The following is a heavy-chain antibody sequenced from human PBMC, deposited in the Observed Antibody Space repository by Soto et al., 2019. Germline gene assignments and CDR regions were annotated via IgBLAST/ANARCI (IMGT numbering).Heavy chain of an antibody. D-gene: IGHD2-2*01. J-gene: IGHJ6*02. V-gene: IGHV1-69*13. CDR1: GGTFSSYA. CDR2: IIPIFGTA. Sequence: SVKVSCKASGGTFSSYAISWVRQAPGQGLEWMGGIIPIFGTANYAQKFQGRVTITADESTSTAYMELSSLRSEDTAVYYCARASIITSKTYHHYLLSVCGQGSTVPGSS. CDR3: ARASIITSKTYHHYLLSV.